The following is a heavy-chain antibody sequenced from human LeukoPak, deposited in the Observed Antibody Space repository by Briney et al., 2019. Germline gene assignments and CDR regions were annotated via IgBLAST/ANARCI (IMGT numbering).Heavy chain of an antibody. Sequence: SETLSLTCTVSGGSISSDYWSWIRQPAAKGLEWIGRIYTTGSTNYSPSLKSRVTMSVDTSKNQFSLKLSSVTAADTAVYYCARARSMVRGAYYFDYWGQGTLVTVSS. CDR3: ARARSMVRGAYYFDY. CDR1: GGSISSDY. D-gene: IGHD3-10*01. CDR2: IYTTGST. V-gene: IGHV4-4*07. J-gene: IGHJ4*02.